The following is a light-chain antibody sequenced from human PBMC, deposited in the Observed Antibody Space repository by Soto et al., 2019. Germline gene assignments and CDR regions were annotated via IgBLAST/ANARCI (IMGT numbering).Light chain of an antibody. CDR3: QQYDNLLALT. CDR2: DAS. Sequence: DIQMTQSPSSLSASVGDRVTITCQASQDISNYLNWYQQKPGKAPKLLIYDASNLETGVPSRFSGSGSGTDFTFTISSLLPEDIATYYCQQYDNLLALTFGGGTTVEIK. CDR1: QDISNY. V-gene: IGKV1-33*01. J-gene: IGKJ4*01.